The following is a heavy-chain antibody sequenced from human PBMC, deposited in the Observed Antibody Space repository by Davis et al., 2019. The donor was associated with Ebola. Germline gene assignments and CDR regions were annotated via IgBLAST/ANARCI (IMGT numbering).Heavy chain of an antibody. CDR3: ARALPGAYSYGVSYYYYYMDV. V-gene: IGHV3-53*01. CDR1: GFTVSNNY. CDR2: IYSDGNT. Sequence: GESLRISCAASGFTVSNNYLSWVRQAPGKGLEWVSVIYSDGNTYYADSVKGRFTISRDNSKNTLYLQMNSLRAEDTAVYYCARALPGAYSYGVSYYYYYMDVWGKGTTVTVSS. D-gene: IGHD5-18*01. J-gene: IGHJ6*03.